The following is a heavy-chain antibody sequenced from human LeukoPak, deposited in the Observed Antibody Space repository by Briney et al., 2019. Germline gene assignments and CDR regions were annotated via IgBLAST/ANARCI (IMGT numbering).Heavy chain of an antibody. CDR1: GYSISSGYY. CDR3: ARLVSDY. Sequence: SETLSLTCTVSGYSISSGYYWGWIRQPPGKGLEWIGSIYHSGSTYYNPSLKSRVTISVDTSKNQFSLKLSSVTAADTAVYYCARLVSDYWGQGTLVTVSS. CDR2: IYHSGST. D-gene: IGHD4-23*01. J-gene: IGHJ4*02. V-gene: IGHV4-38-2*02.